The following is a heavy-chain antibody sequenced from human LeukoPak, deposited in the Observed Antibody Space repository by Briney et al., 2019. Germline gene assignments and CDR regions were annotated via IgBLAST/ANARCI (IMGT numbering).Heavy chain of an antibody. CDR1: GGTFSNFA. CDR2: IIPIFGTT. D-gene: IGHD3-22*01. J-gene: IGHJ3*02. Sequence: GASVKVSCKASGGTFSNFAISWVRQAPGQGLEWMGGIIPIFGTTNYAQKFQGRVTITADESTSTAYVELSSLRSEDTAVYYCARVLAGYDTSGYYWDAFDIWGQGTMVSVSS. CDR3: ARVLAGYDTSGYYWDAFDI. V-gene: IGHV1-69*13.